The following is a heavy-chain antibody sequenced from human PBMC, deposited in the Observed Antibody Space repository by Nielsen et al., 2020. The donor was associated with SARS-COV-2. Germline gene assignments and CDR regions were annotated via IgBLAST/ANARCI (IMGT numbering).Heavy chain of an antibody. CDR2: ISGSGGST. J-gene: IGHJ4*02. D-gene: IGHD2-21*02. CDR1: GFTFSSYA. CDR3: AGGREFCGGDCYCHY. Sequence: GESLKISCAASGFTFSSYAMSWVRQAPGKGLEWVSAISGSGGSTYYADSVKGRFTISRDYSKNTVYLQMNSLRVDDTAVYYCAGGREFCGGDCYCHYWGQGTLVTVSS. V-gene: IGHV3-23*01.